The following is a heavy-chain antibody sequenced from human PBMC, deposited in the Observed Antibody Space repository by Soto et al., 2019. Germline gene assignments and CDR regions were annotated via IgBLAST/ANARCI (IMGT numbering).Heavy chain of an antibody. Sequence: EVQLVESGGGLVQPGGSLRLSCAASGFTFSSSWMTWVRQAPGKGLEWVANIKQDGSEKYYLDSVRGRFTISRDNAKNSLYLQMNSLRAEDTAVFYCARVDGEYGHFDYWGQGTLVTVSS. CDR2: IKQDGSEK. V-gene: IGHV3-7*01. CDR3: ARVDGEYGHFDY. D-gene: IGHD4-17*01. CDR1: GFTFSSSW. J-gene: IGHJ4*02.